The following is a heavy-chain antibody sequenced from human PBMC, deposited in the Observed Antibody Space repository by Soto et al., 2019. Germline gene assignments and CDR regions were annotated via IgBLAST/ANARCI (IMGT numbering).Heavy chain of an antibody. CDR3: ARGSGMCSENGMDV. D-gene: IGHD1-26*01. Sequence: QVQLRESGPGLVKPSGTLSLTCIVSGGFISSRNWWMWVRRPPGKGLEWIGEIDDGDSTAYSPSFKSRVTISMDKSKNQFSLKLNSVTAADTAVYYCARGSGMCSENGMDVWGRGTSVVVSS. V-gene: IGHV4-4*02. CDR2: IDDGDST. CDR1: GGFISSRNW. J-gene: IGHJ6*02.